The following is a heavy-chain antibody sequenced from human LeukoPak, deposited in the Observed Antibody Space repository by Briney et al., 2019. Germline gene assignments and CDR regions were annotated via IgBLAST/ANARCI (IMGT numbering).Heavy chain of an antibody. CDR2: TYYRSKWYN. J-gene: IGHJ5*02. Sequence: SQTLSLTCDISGDSVSSNSAAWNWIRQSPLRGLEWLGRTYYRSKWYNDYAVSVKSRITINPDTSKNQFSLKLSSVTAADTAVYYCARDRWFVIAAAGTGGFEAWFDPWGQGTLVTVSS. CDR3: ARDRWFVIAAAGTGGFEAWFDP. V-gene: IGHV6-1*01. D-gene: IGHD6-13*01. CDR1: GDSVSSNSAA.